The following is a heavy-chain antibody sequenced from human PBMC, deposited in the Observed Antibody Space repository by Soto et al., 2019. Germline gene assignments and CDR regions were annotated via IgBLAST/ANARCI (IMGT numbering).Heavy chain of an antibody. V-gene: IGHV1-69*13. J-gene: IGHJ2*01. D-gene: IGHD1-26*01. CDR3: ARGPNEWEQRRLLWYFDL. CDR2: ITPIFGTS. CDR1: GGTFKSFA. Sequence: VKVSCKASGGTFKSFAVSWVRQAPGQGLEWMGGITPIFGTSNYAQKFQGRVTITADESTSTTYMELSSLTSEDTAVYYCARGPNEWEQRRLLWYFDLWGRGTLVTVSS.